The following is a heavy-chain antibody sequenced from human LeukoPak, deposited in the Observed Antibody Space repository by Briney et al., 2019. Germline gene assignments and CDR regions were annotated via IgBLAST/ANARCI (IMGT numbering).Heavy chain of an antibody. V-gene: IGHV3-23*01. D-gene: IGHD2-2*03. CDR3: AKDGGLWISAHWGDS. J-gene: IGHJ4*02. Sequence: GGSLRLSCAASGFTFSSYAMSWVRQAPGKGLEWVSAISGSGGSAYYADSVKGRFTISRDDSKNTLYLQMNSLRAEDTAVYYCAKDGGLWISAHWGDSWGRGTLVTVSS. CDR2: ISGSGGSA. CDR1: GFTFSSYA.